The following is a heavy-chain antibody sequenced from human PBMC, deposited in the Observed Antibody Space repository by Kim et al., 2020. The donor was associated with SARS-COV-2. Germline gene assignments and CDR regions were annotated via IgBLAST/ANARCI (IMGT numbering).Heavy chain of an antibody. V-gene: IGHV3-66*02. J-gene: IGHJ6*02. CDR2: IYSGGST. Sequence: GGSLRLSCAASGFTVSSNYMSWVRQAPGKGLEWVSVIYSGGSTYYADSAKGRFTISRDNSKNTLEFQMNNLRAEETAVYYCWGDQGGRRRGSGRRCGMDVWGQGTTVTVSS. CDR3: WGDQGGRRRGSGRRCGMDV. D-gene: IGHD3-10*01. CDR1: GFTVSSNY.